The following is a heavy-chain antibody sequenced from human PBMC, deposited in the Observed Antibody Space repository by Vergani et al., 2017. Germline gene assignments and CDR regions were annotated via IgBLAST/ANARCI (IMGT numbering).Heavy chain of an antibody. CDR1: GGSISSSSHF. Sequence: QLQLHKSGPGLVKPSETLSLTCTLSGGSISSSSHFWGWLRQTPGKGLEWIGSIYYSGSTYYNPSLKSRVSISVDTSKNQFSLNLSSVTAADSAVYYCARHDSGHYDSSYYGLDVWGQGTTVTGSS. CDR2: IYYSGST. V-gene: IGHV4-39*01. D-gene: IGHD3-16*01. J-gene: IGHJ6*02. CDR3: ARHDSGHYDSSYYGLDV.